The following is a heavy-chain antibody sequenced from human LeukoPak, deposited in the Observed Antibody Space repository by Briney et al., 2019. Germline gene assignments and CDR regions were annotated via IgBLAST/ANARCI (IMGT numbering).Heavy chain of an antibody. CDR2: ISSNGGST. D-gene: IGHD2-2*02. CDR1: GFTFSSYA. V-gene: IGHV3-64D*09. J-gene: IGHJ6*02. Sequence: PGGSLRLSCSASGFTFSSYAMHWVRQAPGKGLEYVSAISSNGGSTYYADSVKGRFTISRDNSKNTLYLQMSSLRAEDTAVYYCVRDLHCSSTSCYRYYSGMDVWGQGTTVTVSS. CDR3: VRDLHCSSTSCYRYYSGMDV.